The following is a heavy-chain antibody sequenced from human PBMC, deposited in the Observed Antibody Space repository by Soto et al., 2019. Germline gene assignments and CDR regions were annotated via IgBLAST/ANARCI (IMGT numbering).Heavy chain of an antibody. J-gene: IGHJ6*02. CDR3: ARESVVRGVTKDGVTRYYYYGMDV. V-gene: IGHV3-53*01. Sequence: LRLSCAASGFTVSSNYMSWVRQAPGKGLEWVSVIYSGGSTYYADSVKGRFTISRDNSKNTLYLQMNSLRAEDTAVYYCARESVVRGVTKDGVTRYYYYGMDVWGQGTTVTVSS. D-gene: IGHD3-10*01. CDR1: GFTVSSNY. CDR2: IYSGGST.